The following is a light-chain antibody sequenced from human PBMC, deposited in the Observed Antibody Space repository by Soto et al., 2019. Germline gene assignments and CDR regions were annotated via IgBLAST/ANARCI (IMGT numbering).Light chain of an antibody. CDR2: AAS. Sequence: DIQMTQSPSSVSASVGDRVAITGRATHGVSSYLNWYQQKPGKAPKLVIYAASSLQSGVPSRFSGSGSGTDFTLTISSLQPEDFATYYSQQSYSAPVAFWQATRLEI. V-gene: IGKV1-39*01. CDR1: HGVSSY. J-gene: IGKJ5*01. CDR3: QQSYSAPVA.